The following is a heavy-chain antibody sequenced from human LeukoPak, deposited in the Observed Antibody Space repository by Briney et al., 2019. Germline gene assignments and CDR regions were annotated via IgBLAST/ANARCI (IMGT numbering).Heavy chain of an antibody. CDR2: INGDGSIT. D-gene: IGHD6-13*01. CDR1: GFTFNTYW. Sequence: PGGSLRLSCAASGFTFNTYWMHWVRQAPGKGLVWVSRINGDGSITNYVDSVEGRFTITRDNAKNTVYLQINSLRAEDTAVYYCVRDLSTSWYYFDNWGQGTLVTVSS. CDR3: VRDLSTSWYYFDN. V-gene: IGHV3-74*01. J-gene: IGHJ4*02.